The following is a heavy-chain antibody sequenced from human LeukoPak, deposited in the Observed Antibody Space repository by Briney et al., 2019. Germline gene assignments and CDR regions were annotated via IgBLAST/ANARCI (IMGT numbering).Heavy chain of an antibody. J-gene: IGHJ4*02. Sequence: GGSLRLSCAASGFTVGSNYMSWVRQAPGKGLEWVSVIYSGGSTHYAETVEGRFIISRDESKNTLYLQMNSLRVEDTAVYYCARDPYSGSYPYDDWGQGTLVTVSS. CDR1: GFTVGSNY. CDR3: ARDPYSGSYPYDD. CDR2: IYSGGST. D-gene: IGHD1-26*01. V-gene: IGHV3-66*01.